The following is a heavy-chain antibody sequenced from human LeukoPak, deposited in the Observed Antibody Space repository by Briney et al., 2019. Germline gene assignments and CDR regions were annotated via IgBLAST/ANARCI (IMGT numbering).Heavy chain of an antibody. CDR2: ISGSGGST. D-gene: IGHD3-9*01. CDR3: ARDYYDILTGYYPLDY. CDR1: GFTFSSYA. J-gene: IGHJ4*02. V-gene: IGHV3-23*01. Sequence: GGSLRLSCAASGFTFSSYAMSWVRQAPGKGLEWVSAISGSGGSTYYADSVKGRFTISRDNAKNSLYLQMNSLRAEDTAVYYCARDYYDILTGYYPLDYWGQGTLVTVSS.